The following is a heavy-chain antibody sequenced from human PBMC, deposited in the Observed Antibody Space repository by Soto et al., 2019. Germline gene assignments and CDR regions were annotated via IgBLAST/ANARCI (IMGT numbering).Heavy chain of an antibody. J-gene: IGHJ4*02. CDR2: ISAYNGNT. CDR1: GYTFTSYG. D-gene: IGHD3-9*01. CDR3: ARSQYYDILTGYREYYFDY. V-gene: IGHV1-18*01. Sequence: QVPLVQSGAEVKKPGASVKVSCKASGYTFTSYGISWVRQAPGQGLEWMGWISAYNGNTNYAQKLQGRVTMTTDTSTSTAYMELRSLRSDDTAVYYCARSQYYDILTGYREYYFDYWGQGTLVTVSS.